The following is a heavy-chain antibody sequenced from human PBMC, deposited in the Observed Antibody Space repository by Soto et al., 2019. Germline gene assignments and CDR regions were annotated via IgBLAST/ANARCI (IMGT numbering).Heavy chain of an antibody. D-gene: IGHD6-13*01. CDR2: IYYNRST. Sequence: QVLLQESGPRLLKPSQTLSLTCSVSGLTISSASYYWSWIRQHPGKGLEWVGNIYYNRSTYYSSSLKSRLTLWLDTSQNQFSLRLTSVTAADTAVYFCARYRTSGSWSKFDYWGRGTLVSVSS. V-gene: IGHV4-31*03. CDR3: ARYRTSGSWSKFDY. CDR1: GLTISSASYY. J-gene: IGHJ4*02.